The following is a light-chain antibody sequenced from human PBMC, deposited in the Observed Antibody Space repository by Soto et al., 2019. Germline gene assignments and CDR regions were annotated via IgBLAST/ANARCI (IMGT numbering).Light chain of an antibody. CDR1: RGDVGAYNL. V-gene: IGLV2-14*02. Sequence: QSVLTQPASVSGSPGQSITISCTGTRGDVGAYNLVSWYQQHPGKAPKLMIYAVTNRPSGISNRLSGSKSGNTASLTISGVQAEDEADYYCNSYTTSSTLVFGTGTKV. CDR3: NSYTTSSTLV. J-gene: IGLJ1*01. CDR2: AVT.